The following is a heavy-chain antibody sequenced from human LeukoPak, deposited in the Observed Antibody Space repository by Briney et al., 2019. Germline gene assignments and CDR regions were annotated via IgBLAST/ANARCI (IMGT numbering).Heavy chain of an antibody. J-gene: IGHJ4*02. CDR1: GFTFSDYY. CDR2: ISSSGSTI. CDR3: ARDVVTATTDY. D-gene: IGHD2-21*02. Sequence: PGGSLRLSCAASGFTFSDYYMSWIRQAPGKGLEWVLYISSSGSTIYYADSVKGRFTISRDNANNSLYLQMNSLRAEDTAVYYCARDVVTATTDYWGQGTLVTVSS. V-gene: IGHV3-11*01.